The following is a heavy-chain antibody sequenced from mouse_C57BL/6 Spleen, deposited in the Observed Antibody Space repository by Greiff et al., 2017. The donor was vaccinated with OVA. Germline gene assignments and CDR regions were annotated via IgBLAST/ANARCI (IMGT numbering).Heavy chain of an antibody. Sequence: QVQLQQSGAELVRPGASVKLSCKASGYTFTDYYINWVKQRPGQGLEWIARIYPGSGNTYYNEKFKGKATLTAEKSSSTAYMQLSSLTSEDSAVYFCARSHYYDYEDYFDYWGQGTTLTVSS. V-gene: IGHV1-76*01. CDR3: ARSHYYDYEDYFDY. D-gene: IGHD2-4*01. CDR2: IYPGSGNT. CDR1: GYTFTDYY. J-gene: IGHJ2*01.